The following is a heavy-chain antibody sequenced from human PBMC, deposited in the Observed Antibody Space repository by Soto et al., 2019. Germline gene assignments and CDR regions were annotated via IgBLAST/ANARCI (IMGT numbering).Heavy chain of an antibody. CDR3: ARTNYYDFWSGYYRAFDI. D-gene: IGHD3-3*01. Sequence: GASVKVSCKASRYTFTSYGISWVRQAPGQGLEWMGWISAYNGNTNYAQKLQGRVTMTTDTSTSTAYMELRSLRSDDTAVYYCARTNYYDFWSGYYRAFDIWGQGTMVTVSS. V-gene: IGHV1-18*01. CDR2: ISAYNGNT. J-gene: IGHJ3*02. CDR1: RYTFTSYG.